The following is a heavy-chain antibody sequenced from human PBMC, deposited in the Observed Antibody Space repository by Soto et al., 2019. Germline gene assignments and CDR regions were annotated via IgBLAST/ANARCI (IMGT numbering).Heavy chain of an antibody. D-gene: IGHD6-13*01. V-gene: IGHV1-18*01. Sequence: QVQLVQSGAEVKKPGASVKVSCKASVYTFTSYGFSWVRQAPGQGLEWMGCISAHNGHTNYAQKFQGRVTLITETSTGTAYMELSSLKSDDTAVYYCARAEIIAAAITGYFDYWGQGTLVTVSA. J-gene: IGHJ4*02. CDR2: ISAHNGHT. CDR1: VYTFTSYG. CDR3: ARAEIIAAAITGYFDY.